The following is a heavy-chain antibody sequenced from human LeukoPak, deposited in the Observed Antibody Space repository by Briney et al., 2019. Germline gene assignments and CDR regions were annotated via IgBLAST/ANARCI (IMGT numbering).Heavy chain of an antibody. CDR1: GGSISSGSYY. CDR3: AKHYMGSSYNHALDC. Sequence: SETLSLTCTVSGGSISSGSYYWSWIRQPAGKGLEWIGSIYYSGTTYYNPSLKSRVTISVDTSKNQFSLKLSSVTAADTALYYCAKHYMGSSYNHALDCWGQGTLVTVSS. V-gene: IGHV4-39*01. CDR2: IYYSGTT. J-gene: IGHJ4*02. D-gene: IGHD3-10*01.